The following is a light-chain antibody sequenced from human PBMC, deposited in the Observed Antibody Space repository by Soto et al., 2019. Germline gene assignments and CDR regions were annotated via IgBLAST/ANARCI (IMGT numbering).Light chain of an antibody. CDR1: SSNIGAGYD. J-gene: IGLJ3*02. Sequence: QSVLTQPPSVSGAPGQRVTISCTGSSSNIGAGYDVHWYQQLPGTAPKLLVSGNTNRPSGVPDRFSGSKSDTSASLAITGLQAEDEADYYCQSYGSSLSYWVFGGGTKLTVL. V-gene: IGLV1-40*01. CDR3: QSYGSSLSYWV. CDR2: GNT.